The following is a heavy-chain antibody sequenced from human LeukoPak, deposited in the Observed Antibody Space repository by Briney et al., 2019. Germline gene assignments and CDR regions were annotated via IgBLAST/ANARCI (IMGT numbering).Heavy chain of an antibody. J-gene: IGHJ5*02. Sequence: ASVTVSCTGSGYTFTSYYMHWVRQAPGQGSEWMGIIYPSGGSTSYAQKFQDRVTMTRDTSTSTVYMELSSLRSEDTAVYYCARDTGSFDPWGQGTLVTVSS. CDR2: IYPSGGST. CDR1: GYTFTSYY. V-gene: IGHV1-46*01. D-gene: IGHD4-17*01. CDR3: ARDTGSFDP.